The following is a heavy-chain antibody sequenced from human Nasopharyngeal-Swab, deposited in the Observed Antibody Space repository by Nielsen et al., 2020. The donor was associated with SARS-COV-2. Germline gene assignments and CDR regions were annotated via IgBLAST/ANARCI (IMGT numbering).Heavy chain of an antibody. CDR1: GYTFTSYA. V-gene: IGHV7-4-1*02. CDR3: ARDGLSLQYSSGWYGWFDP. J-gene: IGHJ5*02. CDR2: INTNTGNP. Sequence: ASVKVSCKASGYTFTSYAMNWVRQAPGQGLEWMGWINTNTGNPTYAQGFTGRFVFSLDTSVGTAYLQISSLKAEDTAVYYCARDGLSLQYSSGWYGWFDPWGQGTLVTVSS. D-gene: IGHD6-19*01.